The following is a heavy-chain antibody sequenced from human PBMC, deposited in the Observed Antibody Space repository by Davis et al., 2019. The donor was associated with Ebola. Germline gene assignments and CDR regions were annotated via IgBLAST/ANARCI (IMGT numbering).Heavy chain of an antibody. D-gene: IGHD1-26*01. J-gene: IGHJ4*02. Sequence: GSLRLSCSASVFTFSAHTMHWVRQAPGKGLEYVSVISSSGKTYYADSVKGRFTISRDNSQNNVYLQMTSLRVEDTAVYYCVKEGTTTIWVDSDNWGQGTLVTVAS. CDR2: ISSSGKT. CDR3: VKEGTTTIWVDSDN. CDR1: VFTFSAHT. V-gene: IGHV3-64D*08.